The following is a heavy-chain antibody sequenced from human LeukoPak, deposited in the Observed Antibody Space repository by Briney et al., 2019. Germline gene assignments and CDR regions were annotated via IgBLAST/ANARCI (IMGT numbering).Heavy chain of an antibody. V-gene: IGHV4-59*01. J-gene: IGHJ4*02. CDR2: IYYSGST. D-gene: IGHD1-1*01. CDR3: ARHTTYPHFDY. CDR1: GGSISSYY. Sequence: PSETLSLTCNVSGGSISSYYWNWIRQPPGKGLEWIGYIYYSGSTNYNPSLKSRVTISIDTSRNQFSLKLRAVTAADTAVYYCARHTTYPHFDYWGQGTPVTVSS.